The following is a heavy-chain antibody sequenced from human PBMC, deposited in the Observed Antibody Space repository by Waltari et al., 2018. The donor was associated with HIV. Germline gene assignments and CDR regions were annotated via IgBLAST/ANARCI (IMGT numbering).Heavy chain of an antibody. D-gene: IGHD3-22*01. CDR2: VNPNSGGT. V-gene: IGHV1-2*02. J-gene: IGHJ3*02. Sequence: QVQLVQSGAEVKKPGASVKVSCKASGYTFTGYYMHWVRQAPGQGLEWMGWVNPNSGGTNYAQKFQGRVTMTRYTSIITADMELGRLRSDDTAVYYCARDQAHYYDSPVGAFDIWGQGTMVTVSS. CDR1: GYTFTGYY. CDR3: ARDQAHYYDSPVGAFDI.